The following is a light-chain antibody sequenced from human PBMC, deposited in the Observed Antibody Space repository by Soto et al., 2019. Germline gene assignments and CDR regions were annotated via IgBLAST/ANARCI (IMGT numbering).Light chain of an antibody. CDR1: QTVNAW. CDR3: QQYNTHSGT. CDR2: DAS. J-gene: IGKJ1*01. V-gene: IGKV1-5*01. Sequence: DIQMTQSPSTLSASLGDRVTITCRASQTVNAWLAWYQHKPGKAPKPLMYDASILESGVPARFSGSGSGTEFILTISSLQPDDVGTYYCQQYNTHSGTFGQGTKVDIK.